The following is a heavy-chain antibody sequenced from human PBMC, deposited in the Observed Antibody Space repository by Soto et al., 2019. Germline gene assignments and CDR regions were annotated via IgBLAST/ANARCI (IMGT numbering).Heavy chain of an antibody. V-gene: IGHV4-31*03. CDR1: GGSISSGGYY. CDR2: IYYSWST. Sequence: QVQLQESGPGLVKPSQTLSLTCTVSGGSISSGGYYWSWIRQHPGKGLEWIGYIYYSWSTYYNPSLKSRVTISVDTSKNQFPLKQSSVTAADTAVYYCARSSTRANYFDYWGQGTLVTVSS. J-gene: IGHJ4*02. CDR3: ARSSTRANYFDY. D-gene: IGHD2-2*01.